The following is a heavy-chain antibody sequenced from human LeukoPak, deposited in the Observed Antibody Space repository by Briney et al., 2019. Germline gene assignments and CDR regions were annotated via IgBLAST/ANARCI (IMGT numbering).Heavy chain of an antibody. J-gene: IGHJ3*02. Sequence: PSETLSLTCTVSGGSISSYYWSWIRQPPGKGLEWIGYIYYSGSTNYNPSLKSRVTISVDTSKNQFSLKLSSVTAADTAVYYCASGYPLLIGALDIWGQGTMVTVSS. CDR2: IYYSGST. CDR3: ASGYPLLIGALDI. CDR1: GGSISSYY. V-gene: IGHV4-59*01. D-gene: IGHD3-22*01.